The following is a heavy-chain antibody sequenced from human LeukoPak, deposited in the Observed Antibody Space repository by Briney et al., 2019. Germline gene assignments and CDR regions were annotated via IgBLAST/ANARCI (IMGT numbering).Heavy chain of an antibody. CDR3: VACASASCYGDRFDP. Sequence: GGSLRLSRAASGFTFASHAMTWVRQAPGKGLEWVSSISATDGSTYYADSVRGRFTISRDNSKNTLFLQMNSLGAEDTALYYCVACASASCYGDRFDPWGQGTLVTVSS. D-gene: IGHD2-2*01. CDR1: GFTFASHA. V-gene: IGHV3-23*01. J-gene: IGHJ5*02. CDR2: ISATDGST.